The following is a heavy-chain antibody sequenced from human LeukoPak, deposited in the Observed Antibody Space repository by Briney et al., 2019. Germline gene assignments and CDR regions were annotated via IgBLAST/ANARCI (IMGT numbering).Heavy chain of an antibody. CDR2: ISSSSGYI. J-gene: IGHJ6*03. Sequence: GGSLRLSCAASGLTVSSNCMSWVRQAPGKGLEWVSSISSSSGYIYYADSVKGRFTISRDNAKNSLYLQMNSLRAEDTAGYYCAREQGYSRGWYRGYYYMDVWSKGTTVTVSS. CDR3: AREQGYSRGWYRGYYYMDV. CDR1: GLTVSSNC. D-gene: IGHD6-19*01. V-gene: IGHV3-21*01.